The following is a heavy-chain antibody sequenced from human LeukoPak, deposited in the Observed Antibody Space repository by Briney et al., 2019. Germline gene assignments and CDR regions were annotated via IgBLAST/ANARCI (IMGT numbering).Heavy chain of an antibody. CDR2: INHSGST. CDR3: ARGYVLDY. CDR1: GGTFSGYY. Sequence: PPQTPSPTSAVYGGTFSGYYWSWIRQPPGKGKEKIGEINHSGSTNYNPSLNSRVTISVDTSKNQFSLKLSSVTAADTAVYYCARGYVLDYWGQGTLVTVSS. V-gene: IGHV4-34*01. D-gene: IGHD3-10*02. J-gene: IGHJ4*02.